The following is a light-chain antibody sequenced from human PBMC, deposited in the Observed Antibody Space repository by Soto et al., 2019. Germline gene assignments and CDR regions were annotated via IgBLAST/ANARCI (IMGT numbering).Light chain of an antibody. CDR3: SSYTSTNHVV. V-gene: IGLV6-57*02. Sequence: NFMLTQPHSVSESPGKTVTISCTGSSGSIASNYVQWYQQRPGSAPTTVIYEVTKRPSGVSNRFSGSKSGNTASLTISGLQAEDETDYYCSSYTSTNHVVFGGGTKLTVL. CDR2: EVT. CDR1: SGSIASNY. J-gene: IGLJ2*01.